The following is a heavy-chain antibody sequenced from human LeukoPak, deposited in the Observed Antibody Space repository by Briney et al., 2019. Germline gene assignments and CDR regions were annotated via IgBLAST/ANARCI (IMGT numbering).Heavy chain of an antibody. V-gene: IGHV4-59*01. Sequence: PSETLSLTCTVSGGSINNYYWSWIRQPPGKGLEWIGYVYYSGSTNYNPSLRSRVTTSVDTSKNQFSLKLSSVTAADTAVYYCASLTYDSSGYYSYWGQGTLVTVSS. CDR3: ASLTYDSSGYYSY. D-gene: IGHD3-22*01. CDR1: GGSINNYY. J-gene: IGHJ4*02. CDR2: VYYSGST.